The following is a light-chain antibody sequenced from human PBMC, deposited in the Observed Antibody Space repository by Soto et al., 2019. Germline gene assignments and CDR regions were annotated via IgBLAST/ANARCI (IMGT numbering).Light chain of an antibody. J-gene: IGKJ3*01. CDR2: LGS. V-gene: IGKV2-28*01. Sequence: DIVMSQSPLSLPVTPGEPASISCRSGESLLHGNGYNYLDWYLQKPGQSPQLLIYLGSTRASGVPDRFSGSGSGTDFTLKISRVEAEDFGVYFCMQALQSPFTFGRGTKVEIK. CDR3: MQALQSPFT. CDR1: ESLLHGNGYNY.